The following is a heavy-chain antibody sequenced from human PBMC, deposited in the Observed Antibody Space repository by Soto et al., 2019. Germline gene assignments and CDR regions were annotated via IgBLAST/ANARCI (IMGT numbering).Heavy chain of an antibody. CDR2: ISAYNGNT. J-gene: IGHJ4*02. CDR3: ARNRWVGSTTVVDFDY. V-gene: IGHV1-18*01. D-gene: IGHD4-17*01. Sequence: QVQLVQSGAEVKKPGASVKVSCKASGYTFTSYGISWVRQAPGQGLEWMGWISAYNGNTNYAQKLQGRVIMTTDTATSTAYMELRSLRSDDTAVYYCARNRWVGSTTVVDFDYGGQGTLVTVSS. CDR1: GYTFTSYG.